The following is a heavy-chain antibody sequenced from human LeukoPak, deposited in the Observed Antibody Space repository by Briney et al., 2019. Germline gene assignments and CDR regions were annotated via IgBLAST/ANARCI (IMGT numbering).Heavy chain of an antibody. CDR1: GGSISSGSDN. V-gene: IGHV4-61*02. J-gene: IGHJ3*02. CDR3: ARDYYGSGRGAFDI. CDR2: IYTSGST. D-gene: IGHD3-10*01. Sequence: QASQTLSLTCTVSGGSISSGSDNWSWIRQPAGKGLEWIGRIYTSGSTNYNPSLKSRVTISVDTSKNQFSLKLSSVTAADTAVYYCARDYYGSGRGAFDIWGQGTMVTVSS.